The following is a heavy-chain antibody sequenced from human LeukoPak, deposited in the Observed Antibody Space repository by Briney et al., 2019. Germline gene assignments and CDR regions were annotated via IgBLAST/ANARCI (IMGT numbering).Heavy chain of an antibody. D-gene: IGHD2-2*01. CDR1: GYTFTSYY. CDR3: ARGVVVPAAMPEVYWFDY. J-gene: IGHJ4*02. V-gene: IGHV1-46*01. CDR2: INPSGGST. Sequence: GASVKVSCKASGYTFTSYYMHWVRQAPGQGLEWMGIINPSGGSTSYAQKFQGRVTMTRDMSTSTVYMELSSLRSEDTAVYYCARGVVVPAAMPEVYWFDYWGQGTLVTVSS.